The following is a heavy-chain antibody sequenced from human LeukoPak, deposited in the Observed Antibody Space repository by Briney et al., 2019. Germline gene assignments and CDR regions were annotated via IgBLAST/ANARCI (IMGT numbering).Heavy chain of an antibody. J-gene: IGHJ6*02. CDR3: ARAIPGYYDMDV. Sequence: PGGSLRLSCAASGFTFSSYWMSWVRQAPGKGLVWVSRINSDGRSTKYADSVKGRFTISRDNAKNTLYLQMNSLRAEDTAVYYCARAIPGYYDMDVWGQGTTVTASS. CDR2: INSDGRST. D-gene: IGHD2-21*01. V-gene: IGHV3-74*03. CDR1: GFTFSSYW.